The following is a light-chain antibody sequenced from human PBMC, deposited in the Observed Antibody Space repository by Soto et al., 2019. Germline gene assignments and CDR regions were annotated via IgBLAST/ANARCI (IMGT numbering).Light chain of an antibody. CDR2: QTS. J-gene: IGKJ1*01. CDR1: QYINTR. CDR3: HQRQSWPRT. V-gene: IGKV3-11*01. Sequence: EIVLTQSPATLSSFPGDRVTLSCRASQYINTRLAWYQHRPGQAPRLLIYQTSIRAACIPARFSASGSGTDFTLTLSDVQTEDFALYYCHQRQSWPRTFGQGTKVDI.